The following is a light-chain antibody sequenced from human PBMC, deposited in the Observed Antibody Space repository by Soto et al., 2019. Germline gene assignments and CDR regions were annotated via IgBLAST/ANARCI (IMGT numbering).Light chain of an antibody. Sequence: QSVLTQPPSVSAAPGQKVTISCSGSSSNIGGNSVSWYQQLPGTAPKLLIYDDDKRPPGIPDRFSGSKSGTSATLGITGFQTGDEADYYCGSWDSILSAYVFATGTKVTVL. CDR1: SSNIGGNS. CDR2: DDD. CDR3: GSWDSILSAYV. J-gene: IGLJ1*01. V-gene: IGLV1-51*01.